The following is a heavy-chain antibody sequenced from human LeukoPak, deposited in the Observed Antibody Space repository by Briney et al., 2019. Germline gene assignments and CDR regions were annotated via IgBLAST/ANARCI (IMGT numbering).Heavy chain of an antibody. CDR2: INHSGST. CDR1: GGSFSGYY. V-gene: IGHV4-34*01. CDR3: AREGGGTVTTVDY. D-gene: IGHD4-11*01. Sequence: SETLSLTCAVYGGSFSGYYWSWIRQPPGKGLEWIGEINHSGSTYYNPSLKSRVTISVDTSKNQFSLKLSSVTAADTAVYYCAREGGGTVTTVDYWGQGTLVTVSS. J-gene: IGHJ4*02.